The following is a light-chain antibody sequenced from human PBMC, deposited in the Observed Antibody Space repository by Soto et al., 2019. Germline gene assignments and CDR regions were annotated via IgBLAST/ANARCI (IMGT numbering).Light chain of an antibody. CDR2: GAS. Sequence: EIVMTQSPATLSVSPGERATLSCRASQSVSNNLAWYQQKPGQAPRLLIHGASTRATGIPARFSGSGSGTEFTLTISSLQSEDFAVYYCRQCVNWPKTFGQGTKVEIK. J-gene: IGKJ1*01. CDR3: RQCVNWPKT. CDR1: QSVSNN. V-gene: IGKV3-15*01.